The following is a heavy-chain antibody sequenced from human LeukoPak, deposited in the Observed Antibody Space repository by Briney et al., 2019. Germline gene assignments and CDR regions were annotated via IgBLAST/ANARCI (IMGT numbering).Heavy chain of an antibody. V-gene: IGHV3-74*01. CDR3: ASSLRYYYGWGSKTDY. Sequence: GGSLTLSCPASAFTFSTYWMHWARQAPGKVLVWVSRINSDGSSTSYAGSVKGRFTISTDNSKNTPCLQMNRRITERTALYYFASSLRYYYGWGSKTDYWGQGTLVTVSS. D-gene: IGHD3-10*01. CDR1: AFTFSTYW. J-gene: IGHJ4*02. CDR2: INSDGSST.